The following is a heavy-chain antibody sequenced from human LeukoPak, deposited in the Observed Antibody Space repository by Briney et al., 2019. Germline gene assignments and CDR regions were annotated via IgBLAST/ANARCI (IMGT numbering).Heavy chain of an antibody. CDR3: ESGPD. V-gene: IGHV4-39*01. CDR2: IYYSGST. CDR1: GGSISSSSYY. J-gene: IGHJ4*02. Sequence: SETLSLTCTVSGGSISSSSYYWGWIRQPPGKGLGWIGSIYYSGSTYYNPSLKSRVTISVDTSKNQFSLKLSSVTAADTAVYYCESGPDWGQGTLVTVSS.